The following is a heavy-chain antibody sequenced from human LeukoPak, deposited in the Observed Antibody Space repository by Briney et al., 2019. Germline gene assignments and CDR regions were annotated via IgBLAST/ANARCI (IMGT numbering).Heavy chain of an antibody. Sequence: PSETLSLTCAVYGGSFSGYYWSWIRQPPGKGLEWIGEINHSGSTNYNPSLKSRVTISVDTSKNQFSLKLSSVTAADTAVYYCARGRGVPGVIGYYYYYDMDVWGQGTTVTVSS. CDR3: ARGRGVPGVIGYYYYYDMDV. CDR2: INHSGST. J-gene: IGHJ6*02. V-gene: IGHV4-34*01. D-gene: IGHD3-10*01. CDR1: GGSFSGYY.